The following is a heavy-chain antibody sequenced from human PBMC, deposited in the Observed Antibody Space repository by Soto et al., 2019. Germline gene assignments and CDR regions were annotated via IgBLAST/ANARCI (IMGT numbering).Heavy chain of an antibody. CDR2: IYYSGST. CDR1: GGSISSYY. V-gene: IGHV4-59*12. CDR3: AREYQEQQSLNFDY. J-gene: IGHJ4*02. D-gene: IGHD6-13*01. Sequence: PSETLSLTCTVSGGSISSYYWSWIRQPPGKGLEWIGYIYYSGSTNYNPSLKSRVTLSVDTSKNQFSLKLSSVTAADTAVYYCAREYQEQQSLNFDYWGQGTLVTVSS.